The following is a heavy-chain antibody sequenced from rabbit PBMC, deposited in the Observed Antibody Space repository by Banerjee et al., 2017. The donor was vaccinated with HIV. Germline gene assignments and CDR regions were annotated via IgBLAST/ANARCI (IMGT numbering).Heavy chain of an antibody. J-gene: IGHJ4*01. D-gene: IGHD4-1*01. CDR3: ARDLAGAIGWNFNL. V-gene: IGHV1S45*01. CDR2: IYTGSSGST. CDR1: GFSFSPNYW. Sequence: QEQLEESGGGLVQPEGSLTLTCTASGFSFSPNYWICWVRQAPGKGLEWIACIYTGSSGSTYYANWAKGRFTVSKTSSTTVTLQMTSLTAADTATYFCARDLAGAIGWNFNLWGPGTLVTVS.